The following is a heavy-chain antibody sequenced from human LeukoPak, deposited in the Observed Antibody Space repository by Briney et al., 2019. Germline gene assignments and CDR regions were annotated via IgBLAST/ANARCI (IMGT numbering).Heavy chain of an antibody. CDR2: ISYDGSNK. Sequence: GWSLRLSCAASGFTFSSYAMHCVRQAPGKGLEWVAVISYDGSNKYYADSVKGRFTISRDNSKNTLYLQMNSLRAEDTAVYYCARDLEENYYYYGMDVWGQGTTVTVSS. J-gene: IGHJ6*02. CDR1: GFTFSSYA. CDR3: ARDLEENYYYYGMDV. V-gene: IGHV3-30-3*01.